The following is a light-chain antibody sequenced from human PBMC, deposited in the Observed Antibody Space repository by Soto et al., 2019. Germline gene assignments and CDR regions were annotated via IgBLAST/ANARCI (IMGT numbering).Light chain of an antibody. CDR1: SSDVGDYNY. CDR2: DVS. V-gene: IGLV2-14*01. CDR3: SSYTSSSVYV. J-gene: IGLJ1*01. Sequence: QSALTQPASVSGSPGQSITISCTGTSSDVGDYNYVSWYQQHPGKAPKLMIYDVSNRPSGVSNRFSGSKSGNTASLTISGLQAEDEADYYCSSYTSSSVYVFGTGPKVTVL.